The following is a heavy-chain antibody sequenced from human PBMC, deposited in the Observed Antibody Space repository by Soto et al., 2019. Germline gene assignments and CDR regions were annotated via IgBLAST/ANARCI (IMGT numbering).Heavy chain of an antibody. Sequence: GASVKVSCKASGYTFTSYYMHWVRQAPGQGLEWMGIINPSGGSTSYAQKFQGRVTITRDTSASTAYMELSSLRSEDTAVYYCASDSSAGGYRYYYYYGMDVWGQGTTVTVSS. V-gene: IGHV1-46*01. CDR2: INPSGGST. CDR3: ASDSSAGGYRYYYYYGMDV. J-gene: IGHJ6*02. D-gene: IGHD3-22*01. CDR1: GYTFTSYY.